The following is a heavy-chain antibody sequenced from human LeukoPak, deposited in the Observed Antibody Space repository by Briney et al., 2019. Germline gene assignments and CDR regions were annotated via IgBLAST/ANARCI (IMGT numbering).Heavy chain of an antibody. CDR3: ARAETTYYYDSSGYYYPDY. V-gene: IGHV3-11*01. Sequence: GGILRLSCAASGFTFSDYYESWIRQAPGKGLEWVSYISSNGSTIYYADSVKGRFTISTDNAKNSLYLQMNSLRAEDTAVYYCARAETTYYYDSSGYYYPDYWGQGTLVTVSS. D-gene: IGHD3-22*01. CDR2: ISSNGSTI. CDR1: GFTFSDYY. J-gene: IGHJ4*02.